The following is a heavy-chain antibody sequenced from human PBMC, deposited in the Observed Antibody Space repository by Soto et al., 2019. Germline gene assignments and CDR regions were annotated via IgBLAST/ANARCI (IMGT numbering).Heavy chain of an antibody. CDR2: ISSSSSTI. D-gene: IGHD3-16*01. Sequence: EVQLVESGGGLVQPGASLSLSCAASGLTFSSYRMNWVRQAPGKGLEWVSYISSSSSTIYYADSVKGRFTISRDNAKNSLYLQMYSLRDEDTAVYYCASEFITFGGVIGYWGQGTLVTVSS. CDR3: ASEFITFGGVIGY. J-gene: IGHJ4*02. CDR1: GLTFSSYR. V-gene: IGHV3-48*02.